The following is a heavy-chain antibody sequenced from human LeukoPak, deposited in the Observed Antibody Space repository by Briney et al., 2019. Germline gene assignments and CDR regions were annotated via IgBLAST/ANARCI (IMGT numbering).Heavy chain of an antibody. CDR3: ARDGYQLLSPHYYYYYMDV. CDR1: GFTFSSYS. Sequence: GGSLRLSCAASGFTFSSYSMNWVRQAPGKGLEWVSSISSSSSYIYYADSVKGRFTISRDNAKNSLYLQMNSLRAEDTAVYYCARDGYQLLSPHYYYYYMDVWGKGTTVTVSS. V-gene: IGHV3-21*01. J-gene: IGHJ6*03. CDR2: ISSSSSYI. D-gene: IGHD2-2*01.